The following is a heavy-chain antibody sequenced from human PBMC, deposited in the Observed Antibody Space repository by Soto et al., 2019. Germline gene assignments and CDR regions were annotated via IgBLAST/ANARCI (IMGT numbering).Heavy chain of an antibody. CDR3: ARGAYIGYYYYYGMDV. CDR2: MNPNRGNT. CDR1: GYTFTSYA. Sequence: GASVKVSCKASGYTFTSYAINWVRQSTGQGLEWMGWMNPNRGNTGYAQKFQSRVTMTRNISTSTAYMELSSMRSEDTAVYYSARGAYIGYYYYYGMDVWGQGTTVTVSS. J-gene: IGHJ6*02. D-gene: IGHD3-16*01. V-gene: IGHV1-8*01.